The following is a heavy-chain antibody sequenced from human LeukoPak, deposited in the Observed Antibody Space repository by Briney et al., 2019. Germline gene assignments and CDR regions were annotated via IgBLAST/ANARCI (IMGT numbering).Heavy chain of an antibody. D-gene: IGHD5-24*01. CDR2: INTNTGNP. CDR1: GYTFTGYY. CDR3: ARDPGGWLQLD. J-gene: IGHJ4*02. Sequence: GASVKVSCKASGYTFTGYYMHWMRQAPGQGLEWMGWINTNTGNPTYAQGFTGRFVFSLDTSVSTAYLQISSLKAEDTAVYYRARDPGGWLQLDWGQGTLVTVSS. V-gene: IGHV7-4-1*02.